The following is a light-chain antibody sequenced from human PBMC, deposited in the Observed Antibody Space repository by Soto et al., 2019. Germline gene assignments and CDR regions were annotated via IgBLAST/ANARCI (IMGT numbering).Light chain of an antibody. CDR2: GDN. J-gene: IGLJ2*01. Sequence: QSVLTQPPSASGTPGQRVSISCSGTTSNIGGNTVTWYQQIPGAAPKLLIFGDNQRPSGVPDRMSGSKSGTSASLAISGLQSEDEADYYCATWDDTLNGPVFGGGTQLTVL. CDR3: ATWDDTLNGPV. V-gene: IGLV1-44*01. CDR1: TSNIGGNT.